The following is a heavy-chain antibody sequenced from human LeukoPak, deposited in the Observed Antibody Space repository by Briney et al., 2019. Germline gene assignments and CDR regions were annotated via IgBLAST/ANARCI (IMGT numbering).Heavy chain of an antibody. CDR3: ARQEGRLRPPDV. J-gene: IGHJ6*04. CDR1: GYSISSGYY. CDR2: IYHSGST. Sequence: PSETLSLTCTVSGYSISSGYYWGWIRQPPGKGLEWIGSIYHSGSTYYNPSLKSRVTISVDTSKNQFSLKLSSVTAADTAVYYCARQEGRLRPPDVWGKGTTVTISS. V-gene: IGHV4-38-2*02. D-gene: IGHD3-16*01.